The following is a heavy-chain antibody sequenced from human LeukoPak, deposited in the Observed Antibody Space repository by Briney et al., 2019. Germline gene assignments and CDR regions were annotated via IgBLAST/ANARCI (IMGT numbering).Heavy chain of an antibody. D-gene: IGHD3-9*01. CDR3: ARSPYYDILTGYSYFDY. CDR2: IIPIFGTA. V-gene: IGHV1-69*13. Sequence: ASVKVSCKTSGGTFNSAISWVRQAPGQGLEWMGGIIPIFGTANYAQKFQGRVTITADESTSTAYMELSSLRSEDTAVYYCARSPYYDILTGYSYFDYWGQGTLVTVSS. J-gene: IGHJ4*02. CDR1: GGTFNSA.